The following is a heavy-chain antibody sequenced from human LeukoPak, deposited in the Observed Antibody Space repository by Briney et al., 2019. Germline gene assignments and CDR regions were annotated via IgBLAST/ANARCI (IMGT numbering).Heavy chain of an antibody. Sequence: SETLSLTCTVSGGSINNYFWSWIRQPPGRGLEWIGSIYYSGSTSYSPSLKSRVTISLDTSRNQFSLKLNSVTAADTAVYYCAKSNGYGLVDIWGQGTMVTVSS. D-gene: IGHD3-10*01. J-gene: IGHJ3*02. CDR1: GGSINNYF. CDR2: IYYSGST. V-gene: IGHV4-59*12. CDR3: AKSNGYGLVDI.